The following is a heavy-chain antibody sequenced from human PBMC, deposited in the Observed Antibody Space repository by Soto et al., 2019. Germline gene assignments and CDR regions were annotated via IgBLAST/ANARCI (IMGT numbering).Heavy chain of an antibody. V-gene: IGHV1-69*08. D-gene: IGHD3-10*01. Sequence: QVQLVQSGAEVKKPGSSVKVSCKASGGTFSSYTISWVRQAPGQGLEWMGRIIPILGIANYAQKFQGRVTITADKSTSTAYMELSSLRSEDTAVYYCARDSRDDVITPFGYWGQGTLVTVSS. J-gene: IGHJ4*02. CDR3: ARDSRDDVITPFGY. CDR2: IIPILGIA. CDR1: GGTFSSYT.